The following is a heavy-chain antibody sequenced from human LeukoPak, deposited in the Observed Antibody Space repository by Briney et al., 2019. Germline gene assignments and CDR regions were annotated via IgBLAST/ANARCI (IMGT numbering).Heavy chain of an antibody. CDR1: GFTFSSYS. J-gene: IGHJ4*02. D-gene: IGHD2-15*01. CDR2: ISSSSSYI. Sequence: GGSLRLSCAASGFTFSSYSMNWVRQAPGKGLEWVSSISSSSSYIYYADSVKGRFTISRDNAKNSLYLQMNSLRAEDTAVYYCARDSSGAQGFYFDYWGQGTLVPVSS. CDR3: ARDSSGAQGFYFDY. V-gene: IGHV3-21*01.